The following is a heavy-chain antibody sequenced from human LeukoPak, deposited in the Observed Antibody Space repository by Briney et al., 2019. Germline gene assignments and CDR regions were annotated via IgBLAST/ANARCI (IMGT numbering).Heavy chain of an antibody. J-gene: IGHJ6*02. CDR3: ARDRHPDGMDV. Sequence: GGSLRLSCAASGFTFSSSAMHWVRQAPGKGLEYVSAISGNGGRTYYAGSVKGRFTISRDNSKNTVFLQMNSLRAEDTAVYYCARDRHPDGMDVWGQGTTVTVSS. CDR2: ISGNGGRT. CDR1: GFTFSSSA. V-gene: IGHV3-64*04.